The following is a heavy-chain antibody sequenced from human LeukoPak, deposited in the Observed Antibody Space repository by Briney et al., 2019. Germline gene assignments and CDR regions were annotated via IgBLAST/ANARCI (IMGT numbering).Heavy chain of an antibody. CDR2: IWYDGSNK. V-gene: IGHV3-33*01. D-gene: IGHD4-23*01. CDR1: GFTFSSYG. Sequence: GRSLRLSCVASGFTFSSYGMHWVRQVPGKGLEWVALIWYDGSNKYYSDSVKGRFTISRDNSKNTLYLQMNSLRAEDTAVYYCARDGPRGNSQFDYWGQGTLVTVSS. CDR3: ARDGPRGNSQFDY. J-gene: IGHJ4*02.